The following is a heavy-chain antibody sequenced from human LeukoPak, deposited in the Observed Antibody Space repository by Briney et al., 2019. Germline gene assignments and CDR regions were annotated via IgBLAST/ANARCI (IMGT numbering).Heavy chain of an antibody. J-gene: IGHJ5*02. CDR1: GGSISSYY. D-gene: IGHD3-22*01. CDR2: IYYSGST. V-gene: IGHV4-59*05. Sequence: PSETLSLTCTVSGGSISSYYWSWIRQPAGKGLEWIGGIYYSGSTDYNPSLKSRVTISVATSKNQFSLKMNSVTAADTAVYYCASENSSGYYYAWGQGTLVTVSS. CDR3: ASENSSGYYYA.